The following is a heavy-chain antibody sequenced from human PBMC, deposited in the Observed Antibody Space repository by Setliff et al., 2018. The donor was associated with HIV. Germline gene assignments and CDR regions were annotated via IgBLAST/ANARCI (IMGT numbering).Heavy chain of an antibody. CDR3: ENPGWDCRVGSCYEGGGY. CDR1: GFTFTNYY. D-gene: IGHD2-15*01. CDR2: ITGYTT. V-gene: IGHV3-11*06. Sequence: GGSLRLSCSASGFTFTNYYMSWIRQAPGRGLGWVSSITGYTTYADSVKGRFTISRDNVKDSLYLQMNSLGAEDTAVYYCENPGWDCRVGSCYEGGGYWGQGTLVTVSS. J-gene: IGHJ4*02.